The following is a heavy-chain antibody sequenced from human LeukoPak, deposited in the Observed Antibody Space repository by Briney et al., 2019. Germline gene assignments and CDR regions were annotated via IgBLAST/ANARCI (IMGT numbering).Heavy chain of an antibody. V-gene: IGHV1-2*02. CDR3: ARAPNEGAFDI. J-gene: IGHJ3*02. CDR1: GYTFSGDY. CDR2: INPDSGST. Sequence: GASVKVSCKASGYTFSGDYMHWVRQAPGQGPEWMGWINPDSGSTHSAQKFQGRVILTSDTSISTIYMEMKSLRSDDTAVYYCARAPNEGAFDIWGQGTMVTVSS. D-gene: IGHD1-1*01.